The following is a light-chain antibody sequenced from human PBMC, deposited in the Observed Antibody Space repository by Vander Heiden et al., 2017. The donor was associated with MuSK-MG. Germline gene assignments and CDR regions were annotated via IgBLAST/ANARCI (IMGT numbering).Light chain of an antibody. Sequence: DIQITQSPSTLSASVGDRVTIPCRASQSMSSWLAWYQQKPGKAPKLLIYKASSLESGVPSRFSGSGSGTEFTLTISSLQPDDFATYYCQQYDSYSFTFGPGTKVDIK. CDR3: QQYDSYSFT. J-gene: IGKJ3*01. V-gene: IGKV1-5*03. CDR2: KAS. CDR1: QSMSSW.